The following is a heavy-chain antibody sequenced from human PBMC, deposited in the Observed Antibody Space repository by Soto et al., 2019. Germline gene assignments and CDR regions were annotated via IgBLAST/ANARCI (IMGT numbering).Heavy chain of an antibody. CDR1: GFTFSNHS. CDR3: ARDQISSSRWFDP. Sequence: PGGSLRLSCATSGFTFSNHSMNWVRQAPGKGLEWVSSISSSSSYIYYADSVKGRFTISRDNAKNSLYLQMNSLRAEDTAVYYCARDQISSSRWFDPWGQGTLVTVSS. V-gene: IGHV3-21*01. J-gene: IGHJ5*02. D-gene: IGHD6-6*01. CDR2: ISSSSSYI.